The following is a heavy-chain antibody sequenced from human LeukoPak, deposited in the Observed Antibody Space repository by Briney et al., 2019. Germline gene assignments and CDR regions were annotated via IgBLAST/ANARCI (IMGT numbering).Heavy chain of an antibody. Sequence: SVKVSCKASGGTFSSYAISWVRQAPGQRVEWRGGIIPMFGTANYAQKLQGRVTITTEESTSTAYMELSSLGSEDTAMYYCARGPAYSSGWYGDYYYYMDVWGKGTTVTVPS. CDR2: IIPMFGTA. J-gene: IGHJ6*03. CDR3: ARGPAYSSGWYGDYYYYMDV. V-gene: IGHV1-69*05. CDR1: GGTFSSYA. D-gene: IGHD6-19*01.